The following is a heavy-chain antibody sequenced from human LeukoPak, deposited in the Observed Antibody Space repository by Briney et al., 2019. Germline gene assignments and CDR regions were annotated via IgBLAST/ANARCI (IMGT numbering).Heavy chain of an antibody. J-gene: IGHJ4*02. CDR1: DGSITNYD. Sequence: PSETLSLTCTVSDGSITNYDWSWVRQPPGKGLEFIGHVHYSGTANYNPFLRSRVTISIDTSKKHFFLKLKSVTAADTAVYYCARGYGDFRVEGRYFHSWGQGTLVTVSS. D-gene: IGHD4-17*01. V-gene: IGHV4-59*01. CDR2: VHYSGTA. CDR3: ARGYGDFRVEGRYFHS.